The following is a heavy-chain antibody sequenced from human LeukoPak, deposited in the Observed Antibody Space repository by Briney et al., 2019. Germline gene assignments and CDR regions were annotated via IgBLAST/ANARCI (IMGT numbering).Heavy chain of an antibody. CDR2: IYYSGST. D-gene: IGHD2-2*01. Sequence: SETLSLTCTVSGGSISSYYWSWIRQPPGKGLEWIGYIYYSGSTNYNPSLKSRVTISVGTSKNQFSLKLSSVTAADTAVYYCARAQSQLPTRYYYYYYMDVWGKGTTVTISS. J-gene: IGHJ6*03. CDR3: ARAQSQLPTRYYYYYYMDV. CDR1: GGSISSYY. V-gene: IGHV4-59*01.